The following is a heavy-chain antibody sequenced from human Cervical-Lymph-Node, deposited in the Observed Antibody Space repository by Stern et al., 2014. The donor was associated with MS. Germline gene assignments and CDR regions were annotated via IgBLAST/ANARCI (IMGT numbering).Heavy chain of an antibody. CDR1: GFTVSNNY. V-gene: IGHV3-53*01. J-gene: IGHJ3*02. CDR3: ARAIFGVNTAAMAPDAFDT. CDR2: IYTAYSP. Sequence: EVQLVQSGGGLIQPGGSLRLSCAAPGFTVSNNYMSWVRQAPGKGLEWVSLIYTAYSPYSVGAVKCRFTIARDSSKNKLFLQMNSLRAEDTAVYYCARAIFGVNTAAMAPDAFDTWGQGTMVTVSS. D-gene: IGHD3-3*01.